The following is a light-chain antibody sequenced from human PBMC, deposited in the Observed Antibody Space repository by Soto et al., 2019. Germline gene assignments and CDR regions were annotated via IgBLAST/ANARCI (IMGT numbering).Light chain of an antibody. CDR3: QQYNNWPRT. Sequence: EIVMMQSPAPLSVSPGESVTLSCRASQLFSSNLAWYQHKPGQAPRLLIYGVSTRDTGVPDRFSGSASGTEFTLTISSLQSEDFAVYYCQQYNNWPRTFGQGTRLEIK. CDR1: QLFSSN. CDR2: GVS. V-gene: IGKV3-15*01. J-gene: IGKJ5*01.